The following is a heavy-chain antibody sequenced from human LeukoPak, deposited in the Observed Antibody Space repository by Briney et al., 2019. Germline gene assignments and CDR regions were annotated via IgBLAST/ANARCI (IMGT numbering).Heavy chain of an antibody. V-gene: IGHV1-2*06. J-gene: IGHJ5*02. CDR1: GGTFSSYA. D-gene: IGHD3-3*01. Sequence: GASVKVSCKASGGTFSSYAISWVRQAPGQGLEWMGRINPNSGGTNYAQKFQGRVTMTRDTSISTAYMELSRLRSDDTAVYYCASQYDFWSGYRIGWFDPWGQGTLVTVSS. CDR2: INPNSGGT. CDR3: ASQYDFWSGYRIGWFDP.